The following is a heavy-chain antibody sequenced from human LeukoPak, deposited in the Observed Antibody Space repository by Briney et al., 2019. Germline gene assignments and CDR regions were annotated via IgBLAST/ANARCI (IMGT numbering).Heavy chain of an antibody. CDR3: ARGRGRQATDAFDI. D-gene: IGHD3-16*01. Sequence: GESLKISCPGSGYTFTTYWIGWVRQLPGKGLEWMGSIYPGDSDTRYSPSFQGQVTISADKSISTAYSRWSSLKASDTAMYYCARGRGRQATDAFDIWGQGAMVTVSS. CDR1: GYTFTTYW. J-gene: IGHJ3*02. CDR2: IYPGDSDT. V-gene: IGHV5-51*01.